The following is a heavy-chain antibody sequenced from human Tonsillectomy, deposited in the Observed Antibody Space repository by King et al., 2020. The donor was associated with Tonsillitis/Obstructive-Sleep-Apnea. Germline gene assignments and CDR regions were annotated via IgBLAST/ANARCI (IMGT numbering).Heavy chain of an antibody. CDR1: GGTFSSFA. D-gene: IGHD2-8*01. CDR3: ARSNTEWYFDL. V-gene: IGHV1-69*04. CDR2: IIPILDIA. Sequence: QLVQSGAEVKKPGSSVKVSCKASGGTFSSFAISWVRQAPGQGLEWMGRIIPILDIADYAQKFRGRVTITAAKSTSTAYMELSSLRSGDTAVYFCARSNTEWYFDLWGRGTLVTVSS. J-gene: IGHJ2*01.